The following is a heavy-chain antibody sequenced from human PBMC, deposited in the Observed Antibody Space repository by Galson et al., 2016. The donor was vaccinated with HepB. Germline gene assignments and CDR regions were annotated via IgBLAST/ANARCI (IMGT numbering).Heavy chain of an antibody. V-gene: IGHV3-30*18. CDR2: LSYDGNDR. Sequence: SLRLSCAASGFAFNTFGMHWVRQAPGKGLEWVAGLSYDGNDRYYSDSVKGRFTISRDNSKNTLSLDMSGLRPEDAAVYYCAKDGGSSSIYPFDHWGLGTLVVVSS. J-gene: IGHJ4*02. D-gene: IGHD1-26*01. CDR1: GFAFNTFG. CDR3: AKDGGSSSIYPFDH.